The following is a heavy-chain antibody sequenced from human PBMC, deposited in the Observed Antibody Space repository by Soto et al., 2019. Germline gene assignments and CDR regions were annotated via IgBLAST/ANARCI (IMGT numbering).Heavy chain of an antibody. CDR1: GYTFTSYY. J-gene: IGHJ4*02. Sequence: ASVKVSCKASGYTFTSYYMHWVRQAPGQGLEWMGIINPSGGSTSYAQKFQGRVTMTRDTSTSTVYMELSSLRSEDTAVYYCAKNRGLQYYFDYWGQGTLVTVSS. V-gene: IGHV1-46*01. CDR2: INPSGGST. CDR3: AKNRGLQYYFDY.